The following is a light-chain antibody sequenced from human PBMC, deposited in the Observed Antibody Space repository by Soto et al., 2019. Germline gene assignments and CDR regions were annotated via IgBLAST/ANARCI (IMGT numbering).Light chain of an antibody. CDR1: QSVSSN. CDR2: GAS. V-gene: IGKV3-15*01. Sequence: EIVMTQSAATLSVSPGERATLSCRASQSVSSNLAWHQQKPGQAPRLLIYGASTRATGIPARFSGSGSGTEFTLTISSLQSEDFAVYYCQQYNNWQGTFGQGTKV. J-gene: IGKJ1*01. CDR3: QQYNNWQGT.